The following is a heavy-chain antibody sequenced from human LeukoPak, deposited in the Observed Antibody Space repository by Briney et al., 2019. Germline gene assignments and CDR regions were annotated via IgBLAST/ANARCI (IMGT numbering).Heavy chain of an antibody. D-gene: IGHD3-22*01. CDR3: ARQVLPGFSGYLRATPGNWFDP. CDR2: ISAYNGNT. Sequence: GASVKVSCKASGGTFSSYAISWVRQAPGQGLEWMGWISAYNGNTNYAQKLQGRVTMTTDTSTSTAYMELRSLRSDDTAVYYCARQVLPGFSGYLRATPGNWFDPWGQGTLVTVSS. V-gene: IGHV1-18*01. J-gene: IGHJ5*02. CDR1: GGTFSSYA.